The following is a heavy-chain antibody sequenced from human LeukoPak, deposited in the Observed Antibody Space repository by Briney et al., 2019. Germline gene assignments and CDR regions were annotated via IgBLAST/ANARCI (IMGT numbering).Heavy chain of an antibody. Sequence: PSETLSLTCTVSGGSISSYYWSWIRQPPGKGLEWTGYIYYSGSTNYNPSLKSRVTISVDTSKNQFSLELSSVTATDTAVYFCATNRVGTYDRPFDIWGQGTMVTVSS. V-gene: IGHV4-59*08. D-gene: IGHD1-26*01. J-gene: IGHJ3*02. CDR3: ATNRVGTYDRPFDI. CDR1: GGSISSYY. CDR2: IYYSGST.